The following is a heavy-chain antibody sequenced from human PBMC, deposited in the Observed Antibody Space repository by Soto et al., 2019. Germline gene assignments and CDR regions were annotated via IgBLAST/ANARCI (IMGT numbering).Heavy chain of an antibody. D-gene: IGHD1-26*01. V-gene: IGHV1-18*01. CDR1: GYTFTSYG. J-gene: IGHJ6*02. CDR2: ISAYNGKT. Sequence: ASVKVSCKASGYTFTSYGISWVRQPPGQGLEWMGWISAYNGKTNYAQKLQGGVTMTTDTSTSTAYMELRSLRSDDTAVYYCARDKGGSYLYYYYGMDVWGQGTTVTGSS. CDR3: ARDKGGSYLYYYYGMDV.